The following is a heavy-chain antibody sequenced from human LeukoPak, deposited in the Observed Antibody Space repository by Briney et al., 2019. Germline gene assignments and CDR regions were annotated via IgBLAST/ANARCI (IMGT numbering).Heavy chain of an antibody. Sequence: GGSLRLSCSASGFAFTIYTMYWVRQAPGKGPEYVSTISGSGNGFSIYYADSVKGRFTISRDDSKSILYLQVNGLRSEDTAVYYCVKDFGRIRGTPDSWGQGTLVTVSS. J-gene: IGHJ4*02. CDR2: ISGSGNGFSI. V-gene: IGHV3-64D*06. CDR1: GFAFTIYT. CDR3: VKDFGRIRGTPDS. D-gene: IGHD1-26*01.